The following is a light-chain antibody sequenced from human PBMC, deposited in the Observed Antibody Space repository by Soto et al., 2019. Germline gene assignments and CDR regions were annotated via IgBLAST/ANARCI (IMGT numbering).Light chain of an antibody. CDR1: QSLRSS. Sequence: ETMMTQSPDTLSAPLGQSATLSCRASQSLRSSLAWYQQKPGQANRILIYDEYTRATGIKDRFSGSGSGTDFTLTISGMQSEDFAVYYCKQYNNWHQTFGQGTKVDIK. J-gene: IGKJ1*01. V-gene: IGKV3-15*01. CDR3: KQYNNWHQT. CDR2: DEY.